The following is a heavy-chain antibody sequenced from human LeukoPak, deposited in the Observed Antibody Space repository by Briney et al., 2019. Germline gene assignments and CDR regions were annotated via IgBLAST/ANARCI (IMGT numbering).Heavy chain of an antibody. V-gene: IGHV4-34*01. CDR3: ARSPTVLYYYGSGSYRFDP. CDR1: GGSFSGYY. Sequence: PSETLSLTCAVYGGSFSGYYWSWIRQPPGEGLEWIGEINHSGSTNYNPSLKSRVTISVDTSKNQFSLKLSSVTAADTAVYYCARSPTVLYYYGSGSYRFDPWGQGTLVTVSS. CDR2: INHSGST. D-gene: IGHD3-10*01. J-gene: IGHJ5*02.